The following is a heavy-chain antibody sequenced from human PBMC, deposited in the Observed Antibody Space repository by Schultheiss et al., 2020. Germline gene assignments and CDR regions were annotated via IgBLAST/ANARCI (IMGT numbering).Heavy chain of an antibody. CDR3: ATDRYYYGMDV. J-gene: IGHJ6*02. V-gene: IGHV4-59*12. CDR1: GGSISSYY. CDR2: IYYSGST. Sequence: SETLSLTCTVSGGSISSYYWSWIRQPPGKGLEWIGYIYYSGSTYYNPSLKSRVTISVDTSKNQFSLKLSSVTAADTAVYYCATDRYYYGMDVWGQGTTVTVSS.